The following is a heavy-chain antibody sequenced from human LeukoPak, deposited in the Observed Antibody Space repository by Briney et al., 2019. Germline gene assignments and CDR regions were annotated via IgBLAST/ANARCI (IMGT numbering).Heavy chain of an antibody. Sequence: PSETLSLTCIISGGSISGYYWNWIRQPAGKALEWIGRIYASGSNTYNPFLNSRVTMSVDTSKNQFSLKLSSVTAADTAVYFCARDKRVAPDRVAGYAGYDYNVGYDYWGQGILVTVSS. J-gene: IGHJ4*02. CDR1: GGSISGYY. D-gene: IGHD5-12*01. V-gene: IGHV4-4*07. CDR3: ARDKRVAPDRVAGYAGYDYNVGYDY. CDR2: IYASGSN.